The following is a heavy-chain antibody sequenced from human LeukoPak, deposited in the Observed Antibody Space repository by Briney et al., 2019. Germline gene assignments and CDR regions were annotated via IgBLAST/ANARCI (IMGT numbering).Heavy chain of an antibody. J-gene: IGHJ4*02. D-gene: IGHD3-9*01. CDR3: AKDLPYDILTGYDY. CDR2: ISGSGGST. Sequence: GGSLRLSCAASGFTFSSYAMSWVRQAPGKGLEWVSAISGSGGSTYYADSVKGRFTISRDNSTNTLYLQMNSLRAEDTAVYYCAKDLPYDILTGYDYWGQGTLVTVSS. CDR1: GFTFSSYA. V-gene: IGHV3-23*01.